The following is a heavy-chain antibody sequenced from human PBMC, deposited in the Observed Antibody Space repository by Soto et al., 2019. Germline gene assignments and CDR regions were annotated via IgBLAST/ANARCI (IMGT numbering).Heavy chain of an antibody. Sequence: EVQLLESGGGLVQPGGSLTLSCTASGFIFTNYAMSWVRQAPGEGLEWVSGVSGSGSSTNYADSVKGRFTISRHNSKNTLYLPMTRLRPDDTAIYYCPKGTVGATAPDSWAQRTLVTVSS. CDR2: VSGSGSST. J-gene: IGHJ4*02. V-gene: IGHV3-23*01. D-gene: IGHD1-26*01. CDR3: PKGTVGATAPDS. CDR1: GFIFTNYA.